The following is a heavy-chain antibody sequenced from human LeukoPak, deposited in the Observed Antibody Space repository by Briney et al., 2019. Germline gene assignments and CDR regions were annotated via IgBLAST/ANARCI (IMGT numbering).Heavy chain of an antibody. CDR2: IKADGSGK. Sequence: GGSLRLSCVASGFTFSSSWMTWVRQAPGMGLERVANIKADGSGKYYVDSVRGRFSISRDNAKNSLYLELNSQRAEDTGVYFCARDRGWQQFDYWGQGTLVTVSS. J-gene: IGHJ4*01. CDR3: ARDRGWQQFDY. V-gene: IGHV3-7*01. D-gene: IGHD5-24*01. CDR1: GFTFSSSW.